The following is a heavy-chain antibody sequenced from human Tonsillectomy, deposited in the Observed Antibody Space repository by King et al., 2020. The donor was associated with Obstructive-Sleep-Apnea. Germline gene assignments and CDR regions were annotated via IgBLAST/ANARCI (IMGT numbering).Heavy chain of an antibody. CDR3: AKAYYFDMGSDNWFDP. CDR1: GFTFSNYG. J-gene: IGHJ5*02. V-gene: IGHV3-23*04. Sequence: VQLVESGGGLVQPGGSLRLSCAASGFTFSNYGMNWVRQAPGKGLEWVSTISGSGRRTDYADSVKGRFTISRDNSKNTLYLQMNNLRAEDTALYYCAKAYYFDMGSDNWFDPWGQETLVTVSS. CDR2: ISGSGRRT. D-gene: IGHD3-22*01.